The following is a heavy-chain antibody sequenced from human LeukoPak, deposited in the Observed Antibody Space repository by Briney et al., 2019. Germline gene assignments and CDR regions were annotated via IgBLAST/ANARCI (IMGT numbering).Heavy chain of an antibody. Sequence: PGGSLRLSCAASGFTFSSYWMSWVRQAPGKGLEWVSGISGSGISTYYADSVKGRFTFSRDNSKNTLYLQMNSLRAEDTAVYFCAKDRVTAAGDDAFDIWGQGTIVTVSS. CDR1: GFTFSSYW. V-gene: IGHV3-23*01. CDR2: ISGSGIST. CDR3: AKDRVTAAGDDAFDI. J-gene: IGHJ3*02. D-gene: IGHD6-13*01.